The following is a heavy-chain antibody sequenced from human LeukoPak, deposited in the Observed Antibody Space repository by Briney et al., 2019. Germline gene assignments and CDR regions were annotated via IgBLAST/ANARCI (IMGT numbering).Heavy chain of an antibody. D-gene: IGHD6-19*01. J-gene: IGHJ5*02. CDR3: ATGSSGWYYNWFDP. V-gene: IGHV4-39*01. Sequence: SETLSLTCTVSGGSISSSSYSWGWIRQPPGKGLEWIGSIYYSGSTYYNPSPKSRVTISVDTSKNQFSLKLSSMTAADTAVYYCATGSSGWYYNWFDPWGQGTLVTVSS. CDR1: GGSISSSSYS. CDR2: IYYSGST.